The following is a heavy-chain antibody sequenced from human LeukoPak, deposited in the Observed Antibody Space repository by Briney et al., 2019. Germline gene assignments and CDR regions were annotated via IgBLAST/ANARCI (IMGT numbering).Heavy chain of an antibody. CDR3: AHRYKLIYSSSSWYYFDY. V-gene: IGHV2-5*01. CDR1: GFSLSTSGVG. J-gene: IGHJ4*02. Sequence: SGPTLVNPTQTLTLTCTFSGFSLSTSGVGVGWIRQPPGKALEWLALIYWNDDKRYSPSLKSRLTITKDTSKNQVVLTMTNMDPVDTATYYCAHRYKLIYSSSSWYYFDYWGQGTLVTVSS. D-gene: IGHD6-6*01. CDR2: IYWNDDK.